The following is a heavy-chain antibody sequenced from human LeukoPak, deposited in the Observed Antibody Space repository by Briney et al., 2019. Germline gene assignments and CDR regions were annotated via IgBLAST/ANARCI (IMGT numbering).Heavy chain of an antibody. CDR1: GFTFSNAW. V-gene: IGHV3-15*01. Sequence: GGSLRLSCAASGFTFSNAWMSWVRQAPGKGLEWVGRIKSKTDGGTTDYAAPVKGRFTISRDDSKNTLYLQMNSLKTEDTAVYYCTTDLVVVVITDSDAFDIWGQGTMVTVSS. CDR2: IKSKTDGGTT. CDR3: TTDLVVVVITDSDAFDI. D-gene: IGHD3-22*01. J-gene: IGHJ3*02.